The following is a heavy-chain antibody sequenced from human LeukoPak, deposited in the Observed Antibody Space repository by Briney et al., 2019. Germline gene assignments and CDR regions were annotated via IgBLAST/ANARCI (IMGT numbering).Heavy chain of an antibody. CDR1: GFIVNTNY. J-gene: IGHJ4*02. CDR3: AKVADGGSIGDFDY. V-gene: IGHV3-53*01. CDR2: IYADGNT. D-gene: IGHD3-16*01. Sequence: EGSLRLSCAASGFIVNTNYMSWVRQAPGRGLEWVSFIYADGNTYYADSVKGRFTISRDNAKNSLYLQMNSLRAEDTAVYYCAKVADGGSIGDFDYWGQGTLVTVSS.